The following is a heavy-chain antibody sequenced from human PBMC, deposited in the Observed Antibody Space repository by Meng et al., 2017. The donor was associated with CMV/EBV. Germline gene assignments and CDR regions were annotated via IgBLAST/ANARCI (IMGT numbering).Heavy chain of an antibody. Sequence: GESLKISCAASGFTFSSYAMSWVRQAPGKGLEWVSAISGSGGSTYYADSVKGRFTISRDDSKNMLYLRMNSLRAEDTAVYYCAKGPHLEDVWGQGTTVTVSS. V-gene: IGHV3-23*01. CDR1: GFTFSSYA. D-gene: IGHD3-3*02. CDR3: AKGPHLEDV. CDR2: ISGSGGST. J-gene: IGHJ6*02.